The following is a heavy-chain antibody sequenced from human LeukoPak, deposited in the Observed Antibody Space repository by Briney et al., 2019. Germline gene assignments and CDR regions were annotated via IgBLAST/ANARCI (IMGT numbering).Heavy chain of an antibody. D-gene: IGHD2-2*01. CDR3: ARQVLRDCSSTSCHDY. Sequence: SETLSLTCAVYGGSFSGYYWSWIRQPPGKGLEWIGEINHSGSTNYNPSLKSRVTISVDTSKNRFSLKLSSVTAADTAVYYCARQVLRDCSSTSCHDYWGQGTLVTVSS. V-gene: IGHV4-34*01. CDR1: GGSFSGYY. CDR2: INHSGST. J-gene: IGHJ4*02.